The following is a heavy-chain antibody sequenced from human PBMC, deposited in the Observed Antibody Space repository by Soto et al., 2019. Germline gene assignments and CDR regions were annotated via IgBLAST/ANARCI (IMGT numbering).Heavy chain of an antibody. D-gene: IGHD3-22*01. Sequence: QVQLVQSGAEVKKPGSSVKVSCKASGGTFSSYAISWVRQAPGQGLEWMGGIIPIFGTANYAQKFQGRVTITADDSTSTAYMELSSMRSEDTAVYYCASRSLRLKYYYDSSVHGPFDYWGQGTLVTVSS. V-gene: IGHV1-69*01. CDR3: ASRSLRLKYYYDSSVHGPFDY. CDR1: GGTFSSYA. J-gene: IGHJ4*02. CDR2: IIPIFGTA.